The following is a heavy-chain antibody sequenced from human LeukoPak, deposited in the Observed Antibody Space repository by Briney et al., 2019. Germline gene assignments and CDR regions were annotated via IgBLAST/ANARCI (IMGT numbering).Heavy chain of an antibody. CDR1: GGSFSGYY. V-gene: IGHV4-34*01. CDR2: INHSGST. CDR3: ARGVGDCSGGSCYFGRLDP. J-gene: IGHJ5*02. Sequence: PSETLSLTCAVYGGSFSGYYWSWIRQPPGKGLEWIGEINHSGSTNYNPSLKSRVTISVDTSKNQFSLKRSSVTAADTAVYYCARGVGDCSGGSCYFGRLDPWGQGTLVTVSS. D-gene: IGHD2-15*01.